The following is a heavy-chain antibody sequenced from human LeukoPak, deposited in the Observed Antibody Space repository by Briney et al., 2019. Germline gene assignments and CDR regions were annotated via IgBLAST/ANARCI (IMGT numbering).Heavy chain of an antibody. V-gene: IGHV1-69*01. D-gene: IGHD3-10*01. CDR3: AQGGSGVSVFDY. CDR2: IIPSFGTA. J-gene: IGHJ4*02. CDR1: GGTFSSYA. Sequence: GSSVKVSCKASGGTFSSYAISWVRQAPGQGLEWMGGIIPSFGTANYAQKFQGRVTITADESTSTAYMELSSLRSEDTAVYYCAQGGSGVSVFDYWGQGTLVTVSS.